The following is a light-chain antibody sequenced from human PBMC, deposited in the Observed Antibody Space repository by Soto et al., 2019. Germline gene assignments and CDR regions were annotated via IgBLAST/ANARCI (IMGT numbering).Light chain of an antibody. Sequence: QSVLTQPASVSGSPGQSITISCTGTSSDVGGYNYVSWYQQHPGIAPKLLIYGVTNRPSGVSTRFSGSKSGNTASLTISGLPAEDEADYHCSSYTSASTLLYLFGTGTKVTVL. J-gene: IGLJ1*01. CDR1: SSDVGGYNY. V-gene: IGLV2-14*01. CDR3: SSYTSASTLLYL. CDR2: GVT.